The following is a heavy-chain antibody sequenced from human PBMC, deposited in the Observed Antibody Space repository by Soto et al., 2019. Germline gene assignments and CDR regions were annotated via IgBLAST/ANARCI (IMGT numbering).Heavy chain of an antibody. CDR2: ISYDGSNK. Sequence: GGSLRLSCAASGFTSSSYGMHWVRQAPGKGLEWVAVISYDGSNKYYADSVKGRFTISRDNSKNTLYLQTNSLRAEDTAVYYCAKDFGYSITEYFDYWGQGTLVTVSS. CDR1: GFTSSSYG. J-gene: IGHJ4*02. D-gene: IGHD6-13*01. V-gene: IGHV3-30*18. CDR3: AKDFGYSITEYFDY.